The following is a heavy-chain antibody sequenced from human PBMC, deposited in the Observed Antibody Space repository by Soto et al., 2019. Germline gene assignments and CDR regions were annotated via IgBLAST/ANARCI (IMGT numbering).Heavy chain of an antibody. V-gene: IGHV1-69*04. J-gene: IGHJ3*02. CDR1: GGIFSSYS. D-gene: IGHD5-12*01. CDR3: ARGDGGYLYAVDS. Sequence: QVQVVQSGAEVKKPGSSVKVSCKASGGIFSSYSISWVRQAPEQGLEWMGRIIQMAGLADYAQRFQGRVTITADKSTSTAYMELTSLTSEDTGIYYCARGDGGYLYAVDSWGQWTMVTVSS. CDR2: IIQMAGLA.